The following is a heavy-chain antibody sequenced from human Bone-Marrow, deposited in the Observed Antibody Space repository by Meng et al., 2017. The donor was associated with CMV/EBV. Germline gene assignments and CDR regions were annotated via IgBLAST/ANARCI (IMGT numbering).Heavy chain of an antibody. Sequence: GESLKISCAASGFTFSSYSMNWVRQAPGKGLEWVSYISSSGSTIYYADSVKGRFTISRDNAKNSLYLQMNSLRAEDTAVYYCARYQLPYYYYGMDVWGQGTTVTVSS. CDR2: ISSSGSTI. CDR3: ARYQLPYYYYGMDV. V-gene: IGHV3-48*04. D-gene: IGHD2-2*01. J-gene: IGHJ6*02. CDR1: GFTFSSYS.